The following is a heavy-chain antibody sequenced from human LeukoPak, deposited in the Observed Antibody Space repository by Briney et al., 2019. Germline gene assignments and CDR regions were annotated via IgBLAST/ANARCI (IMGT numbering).Heavy chain of an antibody. CDR1: GYSFTSYW. CDR3: ARRLVRGVIVDYFDY. Sequence: GESLKISCKGSGYSFTSYWIGWVRQMPGKGLEWMGIIYPGDSDTRYSPSFQGQVTISADKSISTAYLQWSSLKASDTAMYYCARRLVRGVIVDYFDYWGQGTLVTVSS. V-gene: IGHV5-51*01. D-gene: IGHD3-10*01. J-gene: IGHJ4*02. CDR2: IYPGDSDT.